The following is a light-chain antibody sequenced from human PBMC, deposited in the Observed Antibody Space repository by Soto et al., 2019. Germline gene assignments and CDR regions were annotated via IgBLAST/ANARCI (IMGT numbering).Light chain of an antibody. CDR3: QQYNSYSPT. Sequence: DIRMTQSPSTLSASVGDRVTITCRASQSISVWLAWYQQKAGKAHNLLIHKASRLESGVPSRFSGSGSETEFTLTISGLQPGDSATYYCQQYNSYSPTFGQGTKVDIK. V-gene: IGKV1-5*03. J-gene: IGKJ1*01. CDR2: KAS. CDR1: QSISVW.